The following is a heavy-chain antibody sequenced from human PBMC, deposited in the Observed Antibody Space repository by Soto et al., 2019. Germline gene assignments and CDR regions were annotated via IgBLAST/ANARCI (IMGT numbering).Heavy chain of an antibody. CDR2: ISHDGSNK. V-gene: IGHV3-30*18. Sequence: QVQLVESGGGVVQPGRSLRLSCAASGFTFSSYGMHWVRQAPGKGLEWVAVISHDGSNKYYADSVKGRFTISRDNSKNTLYVQMNSLRAEDTGVYYCAKESGFLDYWAREPWSPSPQ. D-gene: IGHD6-25*01. CDR3: AKESGFLDY. J-gene: IGHJ4*02. CDR1: GFTFSSYG.